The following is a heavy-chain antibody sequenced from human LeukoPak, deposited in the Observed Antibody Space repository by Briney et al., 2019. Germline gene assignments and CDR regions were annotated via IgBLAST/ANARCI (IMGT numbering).Heavy chain of an antibody. V-gene: IGHV4-34*01. CDR1: GGSFSGYY. J-gene: IGHJ5*02. Sequence: SETLSLTCAVYGGSFSGYYWSWIRQPPGKGLEWIGEINHSGSTNYNPSLKSRVTISVDTSKNQFSLKLSSVTAADTAVYYCARDITYYDFWSGYYLGSNWFDPWGQGTLVTVSS. CDR3: ARDITYYDFWSGYYLGSNWFDP. CDR2: INHSGST. D-gene: IGHD3-3*01.